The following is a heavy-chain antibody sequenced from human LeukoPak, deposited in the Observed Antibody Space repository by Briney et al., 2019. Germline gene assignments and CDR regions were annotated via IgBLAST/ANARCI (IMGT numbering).Heavy chain of an antibody. Sequence: ASVKVSRKASGYSFTGYCMHWVRQAPGQGLEWMGWIDPKSGGTNYAQKFQGRVTMTRDTSISTTYMELSRLRSDDTAVYYCARRDYYGSGSYPYYYQNHMDVWGRGTTVTISS. CDR3: ARRDYYGSGSYPYYYQNHMDV. CDR1: GYSFTGYC. D-gene: IGHD3-10*01. J-gene: IGHJ6*03. CDR2: IDPKSGGT. V-gene: IGHV1-2*02.